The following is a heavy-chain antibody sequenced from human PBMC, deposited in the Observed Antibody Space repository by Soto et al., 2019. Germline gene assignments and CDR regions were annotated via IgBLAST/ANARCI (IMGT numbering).Heavy chain of an antibody. CDR2: VYTSDYT. Sequence: SETLSLTCSVSGASIRSYYWHWIRQPPGKGLEWIRYVYTSDYTRYSSSLKSRVTISVDTSKSQFYLRLNSVTAADTAVYYCARHKTTMLTVVSAFDPWGQGTRVTVS. CDR1: GASIRSYY. V-gene: IGHV4-4*08. D-gene: IGHD3-22*01. J-gene: IGHJ5*02. CDR3: ARHKTTMLTVVSAFDP.